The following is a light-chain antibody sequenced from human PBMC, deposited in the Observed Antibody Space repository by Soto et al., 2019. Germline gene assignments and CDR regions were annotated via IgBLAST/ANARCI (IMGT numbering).Light chain of an antibody. CDR2: DVN. V-gene: IGLV2-14*01. CDR3: PSYARSRYV. CDR1: SSDVGGYNY. Sequence: QSVLTQPASVSGTPGQSITISCTGTSSDVGGYNYVSWYQQYPGKAPKLIIYDVNNRPSGVSCRFYGSKSGNTDSLTISGLQAEDEADYYPPSYARSRYVLRTDTKVTV. J-gene: IGLJ1*01.